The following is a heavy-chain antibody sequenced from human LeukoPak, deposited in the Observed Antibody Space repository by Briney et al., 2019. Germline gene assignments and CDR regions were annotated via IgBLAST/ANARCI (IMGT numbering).Heavy chain of an antibody. CDR1: GFTFSSYS. D-gene: IGHD4-17*01. V-gene: IGHV3-21*01. CDR3: ARDAYGDSNWFDP. Sequence: PGGSLRLSCAASGFTFSSYSMNWVRQAPGKGLEWVSSISSSSSYIYYADSVKGRFTISRDNAKNSLYLQTNSLRAEDTAVYYCARDAYGDSNWFDPWGQGTLVTVSS. J-gene: IGHJ5*02. CDR2: ISSSSSYI.